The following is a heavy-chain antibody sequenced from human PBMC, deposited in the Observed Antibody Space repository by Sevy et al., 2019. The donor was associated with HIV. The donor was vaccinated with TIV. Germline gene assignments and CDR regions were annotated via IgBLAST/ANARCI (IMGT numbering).Heavy chain of an antibody. CDR3: ATGTTDSSISWVFDV. CDR2: VSGRGDTT. D-gene: IGHD6-13*01. V-gene: IGHV3-23*01. CDR1: GFTFSGHL. J-gene: IGHJ3*01. Sequence: GGSLRPSCAASGFTFSGHLMSWVRQPPGKGREWVPGVSGRGDTTYYADSVKGRFSISRDNSKNKLYLQMSSLRIEDTAVYYCATGTTDSSISWVFDVWGQGTMVTVSS.